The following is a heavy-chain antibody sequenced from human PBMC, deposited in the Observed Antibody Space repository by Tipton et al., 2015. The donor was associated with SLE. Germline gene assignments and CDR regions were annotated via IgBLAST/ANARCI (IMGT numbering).Heavy chain of an antibody. CDR2: IYYSGST. J-gene: IGHJ4*02. D-gene: IGHD3-3*01. V-gene: IGHV4-38-2*01. Sequence: TLSLTCAVSGYSVSSGSYWGWIRQPPGKGLEWIGYIYYSGSTYYNPSLKNRVTIFRDTSKNQFSLKMISVTAADTAMYYCAKGRVGVVESWGQGTLVTVSS. CDR1: GYSVSSGSY. CDR3: AKGRVGVVES.